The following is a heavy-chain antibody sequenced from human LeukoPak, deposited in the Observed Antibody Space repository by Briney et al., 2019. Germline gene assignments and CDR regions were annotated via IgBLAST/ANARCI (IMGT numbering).Heavy chain of an antibody. Sequence: GGSLRLSCAASGFTFSRFGMHWVRQAPGKGLEWVAAIWYDGGNKYYADSVKGRFTISRDNYKNTLYLEMNSLRAEDTAVYYCARDYYYDSSGYWDYYFDYWGQGTLVSVSS. CDR2: IWYDGGNK. CDR3: ARDYYYDSSGYWDYYFDY. D-gene: IGHD3-22*01. CDR1: GFTFSRFG. J-gene: IGHJ4*02. V-gene: IGHV3-33*01.